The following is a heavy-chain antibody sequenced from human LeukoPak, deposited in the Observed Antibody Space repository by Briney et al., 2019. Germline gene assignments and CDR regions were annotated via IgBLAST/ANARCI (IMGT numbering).Heavy chain of an antibody. V-gene: IGHV3-21*01. Sequence: GGSLRLSCAASGFTFSSYSMNWVRQAPGRGLEWVSSISSSSSYIYYADSVKGRFTISRDNAKNSLYLQMNSLRPEDTAVYYCARVADRTHAFDIWGQGTLVTVSS. CDR3: ARVADRTHAFDI. J-gene: IGHJ3*02. D-gene: IGHD2-21*01. CDR2: ISSSSSYI. CDR1: GFTFSSYS.